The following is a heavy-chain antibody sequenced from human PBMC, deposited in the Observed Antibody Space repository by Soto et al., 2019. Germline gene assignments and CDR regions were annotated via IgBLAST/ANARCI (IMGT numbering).Heavy chain of an antibody. CDR1: GFTFRSYS. J-gene: IGHJ5*02. V-gene: IGHV3-48*02. Sequence: EMQLVESGGGLVQPGGSLRLSCAASGFTFRSYSMNWVRQAPGKGLEWVSYISISSRTRYYADSVKGRFTISRDDAKNSLYLQMNSLRDEDTSVYYCARDNGIASSFDPWGQGTLVTVSS. CDR2: ISISSRTR. CDR3: ARDNGIASSFDP. D-gene: IGHD6-13*01.